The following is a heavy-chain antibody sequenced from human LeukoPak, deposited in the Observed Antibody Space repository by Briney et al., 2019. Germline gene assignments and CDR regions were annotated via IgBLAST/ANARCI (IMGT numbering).Heavy chain of an antibody. CDR1: GGSISSSSYY. D-gene: IGHD3-10*01. Sequence: SETLSLTCTVSGGSISSSSYYWGWIRQPPGKGLEWIGSIYYSGSTYYNPSLKSRVTISVDTSKNQFSLKLSSVTAADTAVYYCARHLRQGKVRGVPPTFSDYWGQGTLVTVSS. V-gene: IGHV4-39*01. CDR3: ARHLRQGKVRGVPPTFSDY. J-gene: IGHJ4*02. CDR2: IYYSGST.